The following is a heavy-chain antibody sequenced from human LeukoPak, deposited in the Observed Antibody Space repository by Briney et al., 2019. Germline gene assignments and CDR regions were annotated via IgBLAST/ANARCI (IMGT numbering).Heavy chain of an antibody. V-gene: IGHV3-64D*06. J-gene: IGHJ1*01. CDR2: ISSDGGST. D-gene: IGHD5-24*01. Sequence: GGSPRLSSSASGXTFSRYVIHWVRQAPGKGLEYVSVISSDGGSTHYADSVKGRFTISRDNSKKTVYLQMSSLRAEDTAVYYCVGDGRDGYNTYFQEWGQGTLVTVSS. CDR1: GXTFSRYV. CDR3: VGDGRDGYNTYFQE.